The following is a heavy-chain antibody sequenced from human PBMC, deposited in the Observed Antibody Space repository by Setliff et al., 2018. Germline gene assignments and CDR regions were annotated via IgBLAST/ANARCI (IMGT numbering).Heavy chain of an antibody. CDR3: ARHTFGDYIRWFDP. CDR2: IYTSGST. CDR1: GGSISSGSYY. Sequence: PSETLSLTCTVSGGSISSGSYYWSWIRQPAGKGLEWIGRIYTSGSTNYNPSLKSRVTISVDTSKNQFSLKLSSVTAADTAIYYCARHTFGDYIRWFDPWGQGTLVTVSS. J-gene: IGHJ5*02. D-gene: IGHD4-17*01. V-gene: IGHV4-61*02.